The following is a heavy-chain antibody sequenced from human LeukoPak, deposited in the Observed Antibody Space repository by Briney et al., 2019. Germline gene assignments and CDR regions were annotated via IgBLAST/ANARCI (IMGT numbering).Heavy chain of an antibody. J-gene: IGHJ4*02. D-gene: IGHD7-27*01. CDR3: VRDFNWAFDS. Sequence: PGGSLRLSCAAPGFTFSGFGLNWVRQAPGKGPEWISNIRPSGSDMYYAASVKGRFTISRDSATNSLYRHMNNLKVDDSAVYFCVRDFNWAFDSWGQGTLVTVSS. CDR1: GFTFSGFG. CDR2: IRPSGSDM. V-gene: IGHV3-48*01.